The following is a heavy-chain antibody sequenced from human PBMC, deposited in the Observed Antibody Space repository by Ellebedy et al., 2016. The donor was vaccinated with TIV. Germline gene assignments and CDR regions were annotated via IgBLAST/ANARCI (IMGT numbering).Heavy chain of an antibody. J-gene: IGHJ5*02. CDR1: GYTFTGYY. Sequence: AASVKVSCQASGYTFTGYYMHWVRQAPGQGLEWMGWINPNSGGTNYAQKFQGRVTMTRDTSISTAYMELSRLRSDDTAVYYCARDSGQQLAPGWFDPWGQGTLVTVSS. D-gene: IGHD6-13*01. CDR2: INPNSGGT. V-gene: IGHV1-2*02. CDR3: ARDSGQQLAPGWFDP.